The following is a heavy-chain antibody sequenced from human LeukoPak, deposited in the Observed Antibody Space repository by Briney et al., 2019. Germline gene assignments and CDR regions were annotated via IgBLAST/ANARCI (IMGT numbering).Heavy chain of an antibody. D-gene: IGHD1-7*01. V-gene: IGHV3-21*01. CDR1: GFTFSSYS. Sequence: PGGSLRLSCAASGFTFSSYSMNWVRQAPGKVLEGVPCISSSSSYIYYADSVKGRFTISRDNAKNSLYLQMNSLRAEDTAVYYCARAHNWKYGSFDFWGQGTLVTVSS. J-gene: IGHJ4*02. CDR3: ARAHNWKYGSFDF. CDR2: ISSSSSYI.